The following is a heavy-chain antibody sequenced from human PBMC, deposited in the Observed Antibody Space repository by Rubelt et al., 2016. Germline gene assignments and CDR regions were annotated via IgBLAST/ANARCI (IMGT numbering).Heavy chain of an antibody. J-gene: IGHJ5*02. V-gene: IGHV3-21*01. CDR2: IGCSSNFI. Sequence: NWVRQPPGKGLEWVSSIGCSSNFIHYADSVQVRFTISRDNAKNSLYLQMNSLRAEDTAVYYCARDLCGCDCYSPGWFDPWGQGTLVAVSS. CDR3: ARDLCGCDCYSPGWFDP. D-gene: IGHD2-21*02.